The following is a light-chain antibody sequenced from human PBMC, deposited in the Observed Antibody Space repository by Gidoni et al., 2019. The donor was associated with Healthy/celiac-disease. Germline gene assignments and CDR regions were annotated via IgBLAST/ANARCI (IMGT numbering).Light chain of an antibody. CDR2: DVS. Sequence: QSALTQPASVSGSPGQSITISCIGTSSDVGGYNYVPWYQQHPGKAPKLMIYDVSNRPSGVSNRFSGSKSGNTASLTISGLQAEDEADYYCSSYTSSSTPYVFGTGTKVTVL. CDR3: SSYTSSSTPYV. J-gene: IGLJ1*01. V-gene: IGLV2-14*01. CDR1: SSDVGGYNY.